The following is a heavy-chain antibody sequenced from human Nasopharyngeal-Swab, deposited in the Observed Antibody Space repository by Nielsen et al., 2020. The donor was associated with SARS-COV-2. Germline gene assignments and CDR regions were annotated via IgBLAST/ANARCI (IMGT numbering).Heavy chain of an antibody. J-gene: IGHJ2*01. CDR2: IKQDGSER. D-gene: IGHD4-23*01. V-gene: IGHV3-7*03. CDR1: GFTFNIYW. CDR3: ARPYGGNSFWYFDL. Sequence: GESLKISCAASGFTFNIYWMSWVRQAPGKGLEWVANIKQDGSERYYVDSVKGRFTISRDNAKNSVYLQMNSLRVEDTAVYYCARPYGGNSFWYFDLWGRGPLVTVSS.